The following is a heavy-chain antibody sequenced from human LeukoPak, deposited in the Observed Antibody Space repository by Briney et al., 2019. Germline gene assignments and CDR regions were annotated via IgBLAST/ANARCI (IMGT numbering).Heavy chain of an antibody. J-gene: IGHJ4*02. CDR2: LYYSGGA. Sequence: SETLSLTCTVSGGSISSSTYYWGWIRQPPGKGLEWIGSLYYSGGAYYNPSLKSRVTISVDTSKNQFSLKMISVTAADTAVYYCARQYSGSYYFDRWGQGTLVTVSS. V-gene: IGHV4-39*01. CDR3: ARQYSGSYYFDR. D-gene: IGHD1-26*01. CDR1: GGSISSSTYY.